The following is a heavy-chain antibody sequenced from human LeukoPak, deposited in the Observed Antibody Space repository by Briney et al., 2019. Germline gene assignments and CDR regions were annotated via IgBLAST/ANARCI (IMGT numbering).Heavy chain of an antibody. Sequence: GGSLRLSCAGSGFTFSSDWMSWVRQAPGKGLEWVANIKQDGSEKNYVDSVKGRFTISRDNAKNSLYLQMNSLRAEDTAVYYCARGGSNSYWGQGTLVTVSS. D-gene: IGHD2-15*01. CDR2: IKQDGSEK. CDR3: ARGGSNSY. J-gene: IGHJ4*02. CDR1: GFTFSSDW. V-gene: IGHV3-7*01.